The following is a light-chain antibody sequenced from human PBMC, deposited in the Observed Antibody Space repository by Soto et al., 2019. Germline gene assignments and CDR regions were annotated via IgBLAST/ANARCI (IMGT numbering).Light chain of an antibody. CDR3: QQYNNWPWT. V-gene: IGKV3-15*01. J-gene: IGKJ1*01. CDR2: GAS. CDR1: QSISDT. Sequence: ETVMTQSPATLSVSPVGRATLSSRASQSISDTLAWYQQKPGQAPRLLIHGASTRATGFPARFSGSGSGTDFTLTISSLQSEDFAVYYCQQYNNWPWTFGQGTKVDIK.